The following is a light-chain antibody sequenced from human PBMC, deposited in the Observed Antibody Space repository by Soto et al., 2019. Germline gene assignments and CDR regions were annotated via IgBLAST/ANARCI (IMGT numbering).Light chain of an antibody. Sequence: EIVLTQSPGTLSLSPGERATLSCRASQSVSSSYLAGYQQKPGQAPRLLIYGASSSATGIPDRFSGSGSGTDFTLTISRLEPEDVAVYYCQQYGSSPPNTFGQGTKLEIK. CDR3: QQYGSSPPNT. J-gene: IGKJ2*01. CDR1: QSVSSSY. V-gene: IGKV3-20*01. CDR2: GAS.